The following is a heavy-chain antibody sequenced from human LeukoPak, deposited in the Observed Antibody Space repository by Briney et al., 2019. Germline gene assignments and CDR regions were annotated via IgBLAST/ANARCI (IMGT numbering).Heavy chain of an antibody. V-gene: IGHV1-58*02. D-gene: IGHD3-22*01. CDR1: GFTLTSSA. J-gene: IGHJ3*02. CDR3: AAGRYYYDSSGYHPGAFDI. Sequence: TSVKVSCKASGFTLTSSAMQWVRQARGQRLEWIGWIVVGSGNTNYAQKLQERVTITRDMSTSTAYMELSSLRSEDTAVYYCAAGRYYYDSSGYHPGAFDIWGQGTMVTVSS. CDR2: IVVGSGNT.